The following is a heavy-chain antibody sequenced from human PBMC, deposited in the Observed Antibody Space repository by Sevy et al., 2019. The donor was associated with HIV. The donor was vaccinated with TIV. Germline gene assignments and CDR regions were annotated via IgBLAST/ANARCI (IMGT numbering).Heavy chain of an antibody. CDR2: ISGSGGST. CDR1: GFTFSSYA. Sequence: GGSLRLSCAASGFTFSSYAMSWVRQAPGKGLEWVSAISGSGGSTYYAYSVKGRFTISRDNSKNTLYLQMNSLRAEDTAVYYCAKGVLWFGEFNYYYMDVWGKGTTVTVSS. CDR3: AKGVLWFGEFNYYYMDV. J-gene: IGHJ6*03. D-gene: IGHD3-10*01. V-gene: IGHV3-23*01.